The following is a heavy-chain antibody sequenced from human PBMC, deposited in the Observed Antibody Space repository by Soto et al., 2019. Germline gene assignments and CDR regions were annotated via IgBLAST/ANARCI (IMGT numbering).Heavy chain of an antibody. CDR3: AKVRVKDYYYYAMDV. Sequence: GSLRLSCAASGFTFSSYGMHWVRQAPGKGLEWVAVISSDGTSRFYADSVKGRFTISRDNSKNTLYLQMNSLRAEDTAMYYCAKVRVKDYYYYAMDVWGQGTTVTVS. J-gene: IGHJ6*02. V-gene: IGHV3-30*18. CDR1: GFTFSSYG. D-gene: IGHD4-4*01. CDR2: ISSDGTSR.